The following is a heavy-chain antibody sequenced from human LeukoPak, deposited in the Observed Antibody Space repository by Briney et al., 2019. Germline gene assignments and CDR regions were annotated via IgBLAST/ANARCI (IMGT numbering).Heavy chain of an antibody. CDR2: ISSSSSYI. CDR1: GFTFSSYS. CDR3: ARTGYCTNGVCPPFQH. J-gene: IGHJ1*01. V-gene: IGHV3-21*01. Sequence: NAGGSLRLSCAASGFTFSSYSMNWVRQAPGKGLEWVSSISSSSSYIDYADSVKGRFTISRDNAKNSLYLQMNSLRAEDTAVYYCARTGYCTNGVCPPFQHWGQGTLVTVSS. D-gene: IGHD2-8*01.